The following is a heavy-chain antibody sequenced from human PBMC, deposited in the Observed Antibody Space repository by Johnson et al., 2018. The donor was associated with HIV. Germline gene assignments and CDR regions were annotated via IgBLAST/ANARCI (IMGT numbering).Heavy chain of an antibody. CDR2: ISYDGSNK. CDR1: GFTFSGSA. Sequence: QVQLVESGGGVVRPGGSLKLSCAASGFTFSGSAMHWVRQASGKGLEWVAVISYDGSNKYYADSVKGRFTISRDNAKNSLYLQMNSLRAEDTAVYYCAREMNFPDAFDIWGQGTMVTVSS. CDR3: AREMNFPDAFDI. J-gene: IGHJ3*02. D-gene: IGHD1-7*01. V-gene: IGHV3-30-3*01.